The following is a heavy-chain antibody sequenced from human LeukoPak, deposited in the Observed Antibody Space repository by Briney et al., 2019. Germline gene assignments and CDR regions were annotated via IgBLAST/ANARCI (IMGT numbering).Heavy chain of an antibody. J-gene: IGHJ3*02. CDR3: AREADISAAATGAFDI. D-gene: IGHD6-13*01. V-gene: IGHV3-74*01. CDR2: INGDGRRA. CDR1: GFTLSSYW. Sequence: GGSLRLSCAASGFTLSSYWINWVRQVPGKGLVWVSHINGDGRRAIYADSVKGLFTISRDNAKNTLYLQMNGLRADDMAVYYCAREADISAAATGAFDIWGQGTMVTVSS.